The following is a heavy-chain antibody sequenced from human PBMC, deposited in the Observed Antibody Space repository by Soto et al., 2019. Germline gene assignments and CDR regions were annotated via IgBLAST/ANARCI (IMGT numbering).Heavy chain of an antibody. D-gene: IGHD2-21*01. CDR1: GDCISSRSQY. V-gene: IGHV4-39*01. CDR3: ARHWIAGSSIP. Sequence: PSETLPLTCSVSGDCISSRSQYWGWIRQPPGTGLEWIGSIHYSGTSYYNPSLKSRVTIFVDTSRNQLSLKLSSVTAAGTAVYYCARHWIAGSSIPWGQGTLVTVS. CDR2: IHYSGTS. J-gene: IGHJ5*02.